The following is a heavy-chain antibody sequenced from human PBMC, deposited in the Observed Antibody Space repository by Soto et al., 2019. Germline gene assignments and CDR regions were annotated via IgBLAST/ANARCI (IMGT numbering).Heavy chain of an antibody. CDR1: GFSFSGSA. D-gene: IGHD4-17*01. CDR3: SSHDGEYGMDV. Sequence: GGSLRLSCAASGFSFSGSAMHWVRQASGKGLEWVGRIRSRANSYATTYGASVKGRFTISRDDSKNTAYLQMNNLKMEDTAVYYCSSHDGEYGMDVWGQGTTVTVSS. J-gene: IGHJ6*02. CDR2: IRSRANSYAT. V-gene: IGHV3-73*01.